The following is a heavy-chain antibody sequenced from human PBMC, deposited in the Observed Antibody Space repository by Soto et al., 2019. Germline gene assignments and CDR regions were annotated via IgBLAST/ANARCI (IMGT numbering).Heavy chain of an antibody. D-gene: IGHD2-15*01. CDR3: ARDVAISGTRWLDP. Sequence: ASVKVSCKASGYTITNCGISWVRQAPGQGLEWMGWISADNGNTNYAQKVQGRVTMTTDTSTNTAYMDLRSLQSDDTAVYFCARDVAISGTRWLDPCGQGTLVTVYS. CDR2: ISADNGNT. V-gene: IGHV1-18*01. CDR1: GYTITNCG. J-gene: IGHJ5*02.